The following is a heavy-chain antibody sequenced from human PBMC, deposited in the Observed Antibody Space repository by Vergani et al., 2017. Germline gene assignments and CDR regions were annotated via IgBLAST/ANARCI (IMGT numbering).Heavy chain of an antibody. J-gene: IGHJ4*02. V-gene: IGHV5-51*01. D-gene: IGHD1-1*01. Sequence: EVELVQSGPEMRKPGESLKISCTGSEYSFRNYWIGWVRQMPGKGLEWMGIIYPADSDTRYSPSFQGQVTISADKSLSTAFLQWDSLKASDTALYYCARHTTYTDSWGQGTLVTVSS. CDR3: ARHTTYTDS. CDR1: EYSFRNYW. CDR2: IYPADSDT.